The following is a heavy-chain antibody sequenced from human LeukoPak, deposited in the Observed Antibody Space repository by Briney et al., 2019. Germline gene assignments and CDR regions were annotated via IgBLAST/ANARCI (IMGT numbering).Heavy chain of an antibody. Sequence: SETLSLTCAVSGGSMSSSNWWSWVRPPPGKGLEWIGEIYHSGSTNYNPSLKSRVTISVDKSKNQFSLKLSSVTAADTAVYYCARGGDAYSSSWYYFDYWGQGTLVTVSS. V-gene: IGHV4-4*02. J-gene: IGHJ4*02. CDR2: IYHSGST. D-gene: IGHD6-13*01. CDR3: ARGGDAYSSSWYYFDY. CDR1: GGSMSSSNW.